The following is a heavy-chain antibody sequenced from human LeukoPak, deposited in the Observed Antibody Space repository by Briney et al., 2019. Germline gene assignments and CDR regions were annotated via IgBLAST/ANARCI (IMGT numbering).Heavy chain of an antibody. CDR1: GFTFNSYG. CDR2: IRYDGSNK. CDR3: AKDGEITMVRGVIES. D-gene: IGHD3-10*01. V-gene: IGHV3-30*02. J-gene: IGHJ4*02. Sequence: PGGSLRLSCAASGFTFNSYGMHWVRQAPDKGLEWVAFIRYDGSNKYYADSVKGRFTISRDNSKNTLYLQMNSLRAEDTAVYYCAKDGEITMVRGVIESWGQGTLVTVSS.